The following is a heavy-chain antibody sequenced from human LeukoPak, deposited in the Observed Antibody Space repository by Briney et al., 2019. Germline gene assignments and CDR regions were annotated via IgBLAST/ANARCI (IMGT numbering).Heavy chain of an antibody. V-gene: IGHV4-39*01. CDR2: IYYSGNT. J-gene: IGHJ4*02. Sequence: SETLSLTCTVSGGSISSSSYFWGWIRQPPGKGLEWIGNIYYSGNTYYNPSLKSRVSISVDTSNNQFSLQLSSVTAADTAVYFCARVSNIAVRPIDYWGQGTLVTVSS. CDR1: GGSISSSSYF. CDR3: ARVSNIAVRPIDY. D-gene: IGHD6-6*01.